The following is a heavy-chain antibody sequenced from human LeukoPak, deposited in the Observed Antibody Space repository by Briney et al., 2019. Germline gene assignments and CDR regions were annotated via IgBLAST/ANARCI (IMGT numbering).Heavy chain of an antibody. CDR2: IYYSGST. CDR3: ARTRITMVRGVIYFDY. J-gene: IGHJ4*02. CDR1: GGSISSYY. D-gene: IGHD3-10*01. V-gene: IGHV4-59*01. Sequence: SETQSLTCTVSGGSISSYYWSWIRQPPGKGLEWIGYIYYSGSTNYNPSLKSRVTISVDTSKNQFSLKLSSVTAADTAVYYCARTRITMVRGVIYFDYWGQGTLVTVSS.